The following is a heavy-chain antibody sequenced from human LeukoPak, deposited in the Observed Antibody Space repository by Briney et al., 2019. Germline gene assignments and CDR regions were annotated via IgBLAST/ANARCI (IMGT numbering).Heavy chain of an antibody. CDR3: AKGLGYSGYDFTN. D-gene: IGHD5-12*01. CDR1: GFTFSSYA. V-gene: IGHV3-23*01. Sequence: GGSLRLSCAASGFTFSSYATSWGRQAPVKGLEWVSGISGSGGSTYYADSVKGRFTISRDNSKNTLYLQMNSLRAEDTAVYYCAKGLGYSGYDFTNWGQGTLVTVSS. J-gene: IGHJ4*02. CDR2: ISGSGGST.